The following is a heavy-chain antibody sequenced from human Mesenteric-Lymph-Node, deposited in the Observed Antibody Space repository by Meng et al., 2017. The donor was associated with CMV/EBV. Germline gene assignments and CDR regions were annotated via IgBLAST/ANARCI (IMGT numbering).Heavy chain of an antibody. J-gene: IGHJ4*02. CDR1: GGCIRSSNW. Sequence: AGSGGCIRSSNWWSWVRQPPGKGLEWIGEIYHTGSTNYNPSLKSRVTISVDKSKNQFSLKLSSVTAADTAVFYCARGSYGSGRHFDYWGQGTLVTVSS. V-gene: IGHV4-4*02. D-gene: IGHD3-10*01. CDR3: ARGSYGSGRHFDY. CDR2: IYHTGST.